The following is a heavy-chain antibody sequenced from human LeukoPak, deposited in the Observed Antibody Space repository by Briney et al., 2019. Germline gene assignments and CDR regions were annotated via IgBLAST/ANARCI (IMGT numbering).Heavy chain of an antibody. CDR1: GGSISSSSYY. Sequence: WGTLSLTCTVSGGSISSSSYYWGWIRQPPGKGLEWIGSIYYSGSTYYNPSLKSRVTISVDTSKNQFSLKLSSVTAADTAVYYCASLIVVVPAATDYWGQGTLVTVSS. CDR3: ASLIVVVPAATDY. CDR2: IYYSGST. J-gene: IGHJ4*02. D-gene: IGHD2-2*01. V-gene: IGHV4-39*01.